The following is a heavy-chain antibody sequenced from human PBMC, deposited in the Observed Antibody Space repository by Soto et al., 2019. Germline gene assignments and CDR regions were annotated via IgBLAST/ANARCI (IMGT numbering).Heavy chain of an antibody. CDR2: INHSGST. J-gene: IGHJ4*02. CDR3: ASPARATVTTDF. Sequence: PSETLSLTCAVYGGSFSGYYWSWIRQPPGKGLEWIGEINHSGSTNYNPSLKSRVTISVDTSKNQFSLKLSSVTAADTAVYYCASPARATVTTDFWGQGTLVTVSS. CDR1: GGSFSGYY. D-gene: IGHD4-17*01. V-gene: IGHV4-34*01.